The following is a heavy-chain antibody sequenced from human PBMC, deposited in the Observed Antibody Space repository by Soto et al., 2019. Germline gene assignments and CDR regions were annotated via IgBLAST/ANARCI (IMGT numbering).Heavy chain of an antibody. Sequence: PSETLSLTCTVSGGSISSSSYYWGWIRQPPGKGLEWIGSIYYSGSTYYNPSLKSRVTISVDTSKNQFSLKLSSVTAADTAVYYCARHRDSSGWYGEGYFQHWGQGTLVTVSS. CDR2: IYYSGST. J-gene: IGHJ1*01. V-gene: IGHV4-39*01. D-gene: IGHD6-19*01. CDR1: GGSISSSSYY. CDR3: ARHRDSSGWYGEGYFQH.